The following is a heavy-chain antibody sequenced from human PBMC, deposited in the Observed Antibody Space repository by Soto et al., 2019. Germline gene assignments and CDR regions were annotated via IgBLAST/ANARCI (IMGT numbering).Heavy chain of an antibody. V-gene: IGHV3-7*01. J-gene: IGHJ4*02. D-gene: IGHD3-9*01. Sequence: GGSLRLSCAASGFTFSSYWLSWVRQAPGKGLEWVANIKQDGSEKYYVDSVKGRFTISRDNARNSLHLQMNSLRAEDTAVYYCARDRGMAYHMLTGYYPTNYFDYWGQGT. CDR3: ARDRGMAYHMLTGYYPTNYFDY. CDR2: IKQDGSEK. CDR1: GFTFSSYW.